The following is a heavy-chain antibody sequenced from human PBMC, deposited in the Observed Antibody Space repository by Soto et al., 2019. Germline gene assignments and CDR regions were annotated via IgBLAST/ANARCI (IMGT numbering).Heavy chain of an antibody. Sequence: QVQLVQCGAEVKKPGASVKVSCKASRYTFTSYAMRWVRQAHGQRLEWMGWINAGNGNTKYSQKFQGRVTITRDTSASTAYMELSSLSSEDMAVYYCARGTVMGGLMDVWGQGTTVTVSS. J-gene: IGHJ6*02. CDR3: ARGTVMGGLMDV. V-gene: IGHV1-3*01. CDR2: INAGNGNT. CDR1: RYTFTSYA. D-gene: IGHD4-17*01.